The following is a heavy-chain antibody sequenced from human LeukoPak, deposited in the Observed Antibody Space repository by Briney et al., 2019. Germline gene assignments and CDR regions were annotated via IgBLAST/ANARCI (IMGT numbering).Heavy chain of an antibody. Sequence: GESLKISCKGSGFTISSYWMSWVRQAPGKGPEWVANIKEDGSEKNYVDSAKGRFTISRDNAKNSLYLQMNSLRAEDTAVYYCASKGGSFTISGVLYNDAFAIWGQGTMVIVSA. D-gene: IGHD3-3*01. V-gene: IGHV3-7*01. J-gene: IGHJ3*02. CDR2: IKEDGSEK. CDR1: GFTISSYW. CDR3: ASKGGSFTISGVLYNDAFAI.